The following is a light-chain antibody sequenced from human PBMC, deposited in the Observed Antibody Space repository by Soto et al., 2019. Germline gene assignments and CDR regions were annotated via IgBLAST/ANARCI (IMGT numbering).Light chain of an antibody. CDR1: SSNIGSNP. CDR2: SNN. CDR3: AALDDSLNGVV. V-gene: IGLV1-44*01. Sequence: QSVLTQPPSASGTPGQRVTISCFGSSSNIGSNPVNWYQQLPGTAPKLLMYSNNQRPSGVPDLFSGSKSGTSASLAISGLQSEDEADYYCAALDDSLNGVVFGGGTQLTVL. J-gene: IGLJ2*01.